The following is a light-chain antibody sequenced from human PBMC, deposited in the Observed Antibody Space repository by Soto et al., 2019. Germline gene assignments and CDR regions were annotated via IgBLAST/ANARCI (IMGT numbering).Light chain of an antibody. Sequence: DIQMTQSPSSLSASVGDRVTITCQASQDISNYLNWYQQKPGKAPKLLIYDASNLETGVQSRFNGSGSGTDFTFTISSRQTEDIATYYCQQYDNLPLTFGPGTKVNIK. J-gene: IGKJ3*01. CDR2: DAS. CDR3: QQYDNLPLT. CDR1: QDISNY. V-gene: IGKV1-33*01.